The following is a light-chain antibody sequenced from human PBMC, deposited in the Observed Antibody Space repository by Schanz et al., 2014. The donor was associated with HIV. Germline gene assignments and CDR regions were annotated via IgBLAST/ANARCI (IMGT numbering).Light chain of an antibody. CDR2: ATS. Sequence: IQLTQSPSSLSASVGDRVTITCRASQGISSYLAWYQQKPGKAPNLLIFATSTLQSGVPSRFSGSGSGTEFTLTIINVQPDDSATYYCHQYATTSWTFGQGTKVEIK. CDR1: QGISSY. V-gene: IGKV1-9*01. J-gene: IGKJ1*01. CDR3: HQYATTSWT.